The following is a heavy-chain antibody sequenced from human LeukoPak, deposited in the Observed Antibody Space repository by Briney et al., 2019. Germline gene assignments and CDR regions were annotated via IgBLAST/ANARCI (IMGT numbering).Heavy chain of an antibody. J-gene: IGHJ6*02. V-gene: IGHV3-48*01. D-gene: IGHD3-10*01. CDR3: ARARPYYGSGSYYKPIYYYYGMDV. CDR2: ISSSSSTI. CDR1: GFTFSSYS. Sequence: PGGSLRLSCAASGFTFSSYSMNWVRQAPGKGLEWVSYISSSSSTIYYADSVKGRFTISRDNAENSLHLQTNSLRAGDTAVYYCARARPYYGSGSYYKPIYYYYGMDVWGQGTTVTVSS.